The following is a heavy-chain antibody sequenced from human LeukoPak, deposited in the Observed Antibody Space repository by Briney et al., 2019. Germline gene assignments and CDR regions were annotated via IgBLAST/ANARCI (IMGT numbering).Heavy chain of an antibody. CDR2: IRYDGSNK. J-gene: IGHJ4*02. CDR3: ARVIVVAATRAFDY. CDR1: GFTFSSYG. V-gene: IGHV3-30*02. D-gene: IGHD2-15*01. Sequence: GGSLRLSCAASGFTFSSYGMHWVRQAPGKGLEWVAFIRYDGSNKYYADSVKGRFTISRDNSKNTLYLQMNSLRAEDTAVYYCARVIVVAATRAFDYWGQGTLVTVSS.